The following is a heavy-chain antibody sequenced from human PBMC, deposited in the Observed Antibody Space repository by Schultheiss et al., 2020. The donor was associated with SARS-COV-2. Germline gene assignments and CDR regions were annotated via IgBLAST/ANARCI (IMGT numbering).Heavy chain of an antibody. V-gene: IGHV3-21*01. J-gene: IGHJ3*02. CDR3: ARDNPGGLDIWGDAFDI. CDR1: GFTVSSNY. Sequence: GGSLRLSCAASGFTVSSNYMSWIRQAPGKGLEWVSSISSSSSYIYYADSVKGRFTISRDNAKNSLYLQMNSLRAEDTAVYYCARDNPGGLDIWGDAFDIWGQGTMVTVSS. D-gene: IGHD3/OR15-3a*01. CDR2: ISSSSSYI.